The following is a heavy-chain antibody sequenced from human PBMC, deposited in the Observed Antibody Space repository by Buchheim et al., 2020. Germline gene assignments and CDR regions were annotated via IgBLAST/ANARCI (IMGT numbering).Heavy chain of an antibody. CDR3: ARNFGLGGMDV. CDR1: GDSISSTDW. Sequence: QVQLQESGPGLVKPAGTLSLTCGVSGDSISSTDWWNWVRQPPGKGLEWTGEINHSGTTNYSPSLKSRVTMSVDKSKKQFSLNLSSVTAADTAVYYCARNFGLGGMDVWGRGTT. V-gene: IGHV4-4*02. CDR2: INHSGTT. D-gene: IGHD3-16*01. J-gene: IGHJ6*02.